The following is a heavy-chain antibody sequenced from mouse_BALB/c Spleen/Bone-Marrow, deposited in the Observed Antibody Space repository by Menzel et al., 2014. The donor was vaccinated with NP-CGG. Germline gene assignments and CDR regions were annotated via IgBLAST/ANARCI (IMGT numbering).Heavy chain of an antibody. J-gene: IGHJ2*01. CDR1: GYTFTSYV. V-gene: IGHV1-14*01. CDR3: ARPRQLGLPYHFDY. Sequence: LVESGPELVKPGASVRMSCKASGYTFTSYVMHWVKQKPGQGLEWIGYINPYNDGTKYNEKFKGKATLTSDKSSSTAYMELSSLTSEDSAVYYCARPRQLGLPYHFDYWGQGTTLTVSS. D-gene: IGHD3-2*01. CDR2: INPYNDGT.